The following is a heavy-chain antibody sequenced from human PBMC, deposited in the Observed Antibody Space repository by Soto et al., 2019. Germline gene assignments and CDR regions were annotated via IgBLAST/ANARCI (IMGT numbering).Heavy chain of an antibody. Sequence: QVQLVQSGAEVKKPGSSVKVSCKASGGTFSSYAISWVRQAPGHGLEWMGGIIPISETTNYAQKFQGRVTITADESKSTAYMELSSLRSDDTAVYYCARSQGSSTSLEIYYYYYYGMDVWGQGTTVTVSS. J-gene: IGHJ6*02. CDR1: GGTFSSYA. D-gene: IGHD2-2*01. CDR3: ARSQGSSTSLEIYYYYYYGMDV. CDR2: IIPISETT. V-gene: IGHV1-69*01.